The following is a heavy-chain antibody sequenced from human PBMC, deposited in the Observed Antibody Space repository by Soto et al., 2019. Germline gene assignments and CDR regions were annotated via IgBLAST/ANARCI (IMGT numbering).Heavy chain of an antibody. CDR3: AHSGWANKYWYFDL. J-gene: IGHJ2*01. V-gene: IGHV2-5*02. D-gene: IGHD3-10*01. Sequence: QITLKESGPTLVKPKQTLTLTCTFSGFSLSTCGVGVGWIRQPPGKALEWLALIYWDDDKRYSPSLKSRLTITNDTSKNQVVLTMTNMDPVDTATYYCAHSGWANKYWYFDLWGRGTLVTVSS. CDR2: IYWDDDK. CDR1: GFSLSTCGVG.